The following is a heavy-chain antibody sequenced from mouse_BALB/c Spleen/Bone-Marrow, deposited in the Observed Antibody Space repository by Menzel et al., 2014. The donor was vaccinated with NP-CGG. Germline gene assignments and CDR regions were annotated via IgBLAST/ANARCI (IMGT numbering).Heavy chain of an antibody. Sequence: EVQGVESGGGLVKPGGSLKLSCAASGFTFXDYYMYWVRQTPEKGLEWVATISDGGSYTYYPDSVKGRFTISRDNAKNSLYLQMTSLKSEDTAMYYCARDSYYYGSSYWYFDVWGAGATVTVSS. CDR2: ISDGGSYT. V-gene: IGHV5-4*02. CDR3: ARDSYYYGSSYWYFDV. J-gene: IGHJ1*01. CDR1: GFTFXDYY. D-gene: IGHD1-1*01.